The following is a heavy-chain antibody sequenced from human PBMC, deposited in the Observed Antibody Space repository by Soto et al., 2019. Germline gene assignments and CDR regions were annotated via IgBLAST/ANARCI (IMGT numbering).Heavy chain of an antibody. J-gene: IGHJ4*02. CDR2: IYYSGST. Sequence: QVQLQESGPGLVKPSQTLSLTCTVSGGSISSGGYYWSRSRQHPGKGLEWIGYIYYSGSTYYNPSLKSRVTISVDTSKNQFSLKLSSVTAADTAVYYCARDSSDYGSGSYSLDYWGQGTLVTVSS. CDR1: GGSISSGGYY. CDR3: ARDSSDYGSGSYSLDY. D-gene: IGHD3-10*01. V-gene: IGHV4-31*03.